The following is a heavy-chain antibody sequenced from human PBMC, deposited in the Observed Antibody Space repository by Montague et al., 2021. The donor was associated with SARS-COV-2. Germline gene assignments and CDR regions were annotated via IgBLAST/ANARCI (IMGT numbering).Heavy chain of an antibody. Sequence: SLSASGFTLSYYEMNWVRQAPGKGLEWVSYISGSAGTIYYADSVKGRFTISRDNAKNSLYLQMNSLRAEDTAVYYCARAKNDYTWNDWYFYGMDVWGQGTTVTVSS. J-gene: IGHJ6*02. CDR2: ISGSAGTI. CDR3: ARAKNDYTWNDWYFYGMDV. D-gene: IGHD1-1*01. CDR1: GFTLSYYE. V-gene: IGHV3-48*03.